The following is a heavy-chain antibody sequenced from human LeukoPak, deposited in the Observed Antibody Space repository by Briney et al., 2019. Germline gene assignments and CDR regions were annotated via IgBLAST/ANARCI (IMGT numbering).Heavy chain of an antibody. D-gene: IGHD3-3*01. V-gene: IGHV4-34*01. CDR2: INRSGST. CDR3: ARRGLRFLESVKYSWFDP. CDR1: GGSFSDYY. J-gene: IGHJ5*02. Sequence: PSETLSLTCAVYGGSFSDYYWTWIRQPPGKGQEWIGEINRSGSTNYYRSLKSRVTISVDTSKSLFSLKLSSVTAVDTAIYFCARRGLRFLESVKYSWFDPWGQGTLVTVSS.